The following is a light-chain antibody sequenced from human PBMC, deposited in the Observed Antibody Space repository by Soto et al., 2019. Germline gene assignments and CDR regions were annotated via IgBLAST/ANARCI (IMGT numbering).Light chain of an antibody. V-gene: IGKV3-20*01. J-gene: IGKJ3*01. CDR1: QSVSSSY. CDR2: GAS. CDR3: QQYNDWPFT. Sequence: EIVLTQSPGTLSLSPGERATLSCRASQSVSSSYLAWYQQKRGQAPSLLMYGASRRATGIPERFSGSGSGTEFTLTISSLQSEDFAVYYCQQYNDWPFTFGPGTKVDIK.